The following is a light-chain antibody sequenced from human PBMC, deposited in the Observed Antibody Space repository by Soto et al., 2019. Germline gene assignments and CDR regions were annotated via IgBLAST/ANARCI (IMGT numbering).Light chain of an antibody. J-gene: IGKJ3*01. CDR1: QSVSSSY. CDR2: GAS. V-gene: IGKV3-20*01. CDR3: QQYGSSPLT. Sequence: EIVLTQSPGTLSLSPGERATLSCRASQSVSSSYLAWYQQKPGQAPRLLIYGASSRATGIPDRFSGSGSVTDFTLTISRLDPEDFAVYYCQQYGSSPLTFGPGTKVDIK.